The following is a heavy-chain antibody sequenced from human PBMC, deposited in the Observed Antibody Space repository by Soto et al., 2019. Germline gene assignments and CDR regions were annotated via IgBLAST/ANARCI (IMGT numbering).Heavy chain of an antibody. V-gene: IGHV1-18*01. CDR2: MSTYSGDT. CDR3: ARHHGPTTSENWFDP. CDR1: GYTFFTYD. Sequence: QVHLVQSGVEVKTPGASVKVSCQASGYTFFTYDISWVRQAPGQGIEWMGWMSTYSGDTKYAQKFQGRVTMTTDTSTTTAYIELRRLTSEDTAVYYCARHHGPTTSENWFDPWGQGTLVTVSS. J-gene: IGHJ5*02. D-gene: IGHD5-12*01.